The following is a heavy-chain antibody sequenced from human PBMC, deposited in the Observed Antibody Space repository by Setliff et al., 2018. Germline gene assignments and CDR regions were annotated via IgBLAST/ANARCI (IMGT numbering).Heavy chain of an antibody. J-gene: IGHJ4*02. CDR1: GFTFSSFW. CDR2: INQDVSGK. V-gene: IGHV3-7*01. D-gene: IGHD3-3*01. Sequence: PGGSLRLSCAASGFTFSSFWMAWVRQSPGRGLEWVANINQDVSGKYYVDSVKGRCTISRDNAKNSLSLQMNGLRAEDTSVYYCGRHLPRGGQIFGVAPRFGYWGQGTLVTVS. CDR3: GRHLPRGGQIFGVAPRFGY.